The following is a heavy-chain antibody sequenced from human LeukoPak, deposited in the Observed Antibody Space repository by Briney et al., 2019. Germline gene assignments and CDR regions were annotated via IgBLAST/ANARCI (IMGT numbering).Heavy chain of an antibody. J-gene: IGHJ4*02. D-gene: IGHD1-26*01. CDR1: GGSFSGYY. Sequence: SETLSLTCAVYGGSFSGYYWSWIRQPPGKGLEWIGEINHSGSTNYNPSLKSRVTISVDTSKNQFSLKLSSVTAADTAVYYCARNLPGKGELLFDYWGQGTLVTVSS. V-gene: IGHV4-34*01. CDR3: ARNLPGKGELLFDY. CDR2: INHSGST.